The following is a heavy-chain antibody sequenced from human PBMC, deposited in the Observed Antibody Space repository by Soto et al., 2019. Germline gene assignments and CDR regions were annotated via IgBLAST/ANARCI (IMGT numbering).Heavy chain of an antibody. D-gene: IGHD4-4*01. V-gene: IGHV1-18*01. CDR2: ISFYIGNT. Sequence: ASVKVSCKASGYTFTSYGISWVRQAPGQGLEWMGWISFYIGNTNYAQKFQGRVTMTTDTSPSTAYMELRSLIFDDTAVYYCARPAGNYLFDYWGQGTLVTVSS. J-gene: IGHJ4*02. CDR3: ARPAGNYLFDY. CDR1: GYTFTSYG.